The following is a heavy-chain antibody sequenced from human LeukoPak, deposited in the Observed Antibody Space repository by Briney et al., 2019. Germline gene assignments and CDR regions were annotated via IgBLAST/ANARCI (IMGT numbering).Heavy chain of an antibody. J-gene: IGHJ4*02. CDR3: ARDSSGVRGVDFDY. CDR2: IYHSGST. Sequence: SETLSLTCTVSGYSISSGYYWGWIRQPPGKGLEWIGSIYHSGSTYYNPSLKSRVTISVDTSKNQFSLKLSSVTAADTAVYYCARDSSGVRGVDFDYWGQGTLVTVSS. V-gene: IGHV4-38-2*02. CDR1: GYSISSGYY. D-gene: IGHD3-10*01.